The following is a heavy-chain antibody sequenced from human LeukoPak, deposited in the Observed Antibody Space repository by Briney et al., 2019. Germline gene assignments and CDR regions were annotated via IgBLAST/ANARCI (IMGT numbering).Heavy chain of an antibody. CDR1: GFTFSSYG. D-gene: IGHD3-22*01. CDR3: AKDDYYDTSGYRD. Sequence: GRSLRLSCAASGFTFSSYGMHWVRQAPGKGLEWVAVISYDVGKKYYADFVKGRFTISRDNSKNTLYLQMNSLRAEDTAVYFCAKDDYYDTSGYRDWGQGTLVTVSS. V-gene: IGHV3-30*18. J-gene: IGHJ4*02. CDR2: ISYDVGKK.